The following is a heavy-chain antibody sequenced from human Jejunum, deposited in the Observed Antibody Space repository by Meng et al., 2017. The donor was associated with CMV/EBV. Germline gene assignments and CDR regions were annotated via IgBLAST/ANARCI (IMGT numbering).Heavy chain of an antibody. D-gene: IGHD2-15*01. CDR3: ARLYCSGGSYYTIDY. J-gene: IGHJ4*02. Sequence: AQLVQAGGEGTKPGGVMQVSCKASGYTFTNYGITWVRQAPGQGLEWMGWINTNTGNPTYAQGFTGRFVFSLDTSVSTAYLQISSLKAADTAVYYCARLYCSGGSYYTIDYWGQGTLVTVSS. V-gene: IGHV7-4-1*02. CDR1: GYTFTNYG. CDR2: INTNTGNP.